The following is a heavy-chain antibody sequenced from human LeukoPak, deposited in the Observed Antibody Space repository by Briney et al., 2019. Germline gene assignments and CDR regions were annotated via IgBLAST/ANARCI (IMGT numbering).Heavy chain of an antibody. CDR2: INPNSGGT. J-gene: IGHJ6*02. V-gene: IGHV1-2*04. D-gene: IGHD6-13*01. Sequence: ASVKVSCKASGYTFTGYYMHWVRQAPGQGLEWMGWINPNSGGTNYAQKFQGWVTMTRDTSISTAYMELSRLRSDDTAVYYCARGRDPPSSSWYLYYYYYGMDVWGQGTTVTVSS. CDR3: ARGRDPPSSSWYLYYYYYGMDV. CDR1: GYTFTGYY.